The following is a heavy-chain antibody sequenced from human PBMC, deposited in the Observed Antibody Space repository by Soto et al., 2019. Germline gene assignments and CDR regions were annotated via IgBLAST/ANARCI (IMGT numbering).Heavy chain of an antibody. Sequence: GASVKVSCKASGGTFSSCAISWVRQAPGQGLEWMGGIIPIFGTANYAQKFQGRVTITADESTSTAYMELSSLRSEDTAVYYCAXRLYCSGGSCYRNWFDPWGQGTLVTVSS. CDR3: AXRLYCSGGSCYRNWFDP. CDR1: GGTFSSCA. CDR2: IIPIFGTA. D-gene: IGHD2-15*01. V-gene: IGHV1-69*13. J-gene: IGHJ5*02.